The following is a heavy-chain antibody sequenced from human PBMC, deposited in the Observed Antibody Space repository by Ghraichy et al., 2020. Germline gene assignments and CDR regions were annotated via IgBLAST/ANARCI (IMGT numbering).Heavy chain of an antibody. J-gene: IGHJ6*02. CDR3: ARASMVVRFYYYDGMDV. CDR1: GFTFSGYS. D-gene: IGHD2-21*01. Sequence: LNISCVGSGFTFSGYSLNWVRQSPGKGLEWVSYISRSGRSIFYADSVRGRFTISRDNAKNSLSLQMNSLRDDDTAVYYCARASMVVRFYYYDGMDVWGQGTTVTVSS. V-gene: IGHV3-48*02. CDR2: ISRSGRSI.